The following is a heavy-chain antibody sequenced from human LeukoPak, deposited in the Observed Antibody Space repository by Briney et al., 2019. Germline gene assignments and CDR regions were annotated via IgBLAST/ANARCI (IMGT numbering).Heavy chain of an antibody. J-gene: IGHJ4*02. D-gene: IGHD2-2*01. Sequence: GGSLRLSCAGSGFTFSHYGMSWVRQAPGKGLEWVSAISGSGGSTYYADSVKGRFTISRDNSKNTLYLQMNSLRAEDTAVYYCAKVAVNHCSSTSCYFDYWGQGTLVTVSS. CDR2: ISGSGGST. CDR1: GFTFSHYG. CDR3: AKVAVNHCSSTSCYFDY. V-gene: IGHV3-23*01.